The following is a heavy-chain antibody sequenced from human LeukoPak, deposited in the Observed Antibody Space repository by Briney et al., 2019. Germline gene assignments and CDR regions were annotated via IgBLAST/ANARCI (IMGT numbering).Heavy chain of an antibody. Sequence: PGGSLRLSCAASGFTFSSYSMNWVRQAPGKGLEWVSSISSSSSYIYYADSLKGRFTISRDNAKNSLYLQMNSLRAEDTAVYYCARDPVSYYDILTGYFQQWGQGTLVTVSS. V-gene: IGHV3-21*01. CDR3: ARDPVSYYDILTGYFQQ. J-gene: IGHJ1*01. CDR2: ISSSSSYI. D-gene: IGHD3-9*01. CDR1: GFTFSSYS.